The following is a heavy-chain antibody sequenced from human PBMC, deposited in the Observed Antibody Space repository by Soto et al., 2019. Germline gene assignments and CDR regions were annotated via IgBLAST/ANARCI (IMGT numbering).Heavy chain of an antibody. CDR2: IYYSGST. J-gene: IGHJ4*02. D-gene: IGHD5-18*01. Sequence: SETLSLTCTVSGGSISSSSYYWGWIRQPPGKGLEWIGSIYYSGSTYYNPSLKSRVTISVDTSKNQFSLKLSSVTAADTAVYYCARRSGYSYGFDYWGQATLVTVSS. CDR1: GGSISSSSYY. CDR3: ARRSGYSYGFDY. V-gene: IGHV4-39*01.